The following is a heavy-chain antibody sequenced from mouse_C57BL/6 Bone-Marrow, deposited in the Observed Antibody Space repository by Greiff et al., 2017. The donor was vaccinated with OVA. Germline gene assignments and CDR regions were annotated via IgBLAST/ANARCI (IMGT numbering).Heavy chain of an antibody. CDR2: FHPYNDDT. V-gene: IGHV1-47*01. J-gene: IGHJ3*01. D-gene: IGHD3-2*02. CDR3: ARRGSSGHGGFAY. Sequence: VQRVESGAELVKPGASVKMSCKASGYTFTTYPIEWMKQNHGKSLAWIGNFHPYNDDTKYNEKFKGKATLTVEKSSSTVYLELSRLTSDDSAVYYCARRGSSGHGGFAYWGQGTLVTVSA. CDR1: GYTFTTYP.